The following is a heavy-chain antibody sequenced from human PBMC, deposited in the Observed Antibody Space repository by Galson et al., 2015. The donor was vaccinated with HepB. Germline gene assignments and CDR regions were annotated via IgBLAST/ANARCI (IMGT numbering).Heavy chain of an antibody. CDR3: ARQAYAPFFES. D-gene: IGHD4-17*01. CDR1: GFTFSSYA. Sequence: SLRLSCAASGFTFSSYAMAWVRQAPGRGLEWVSTISRDSGEIHFADSVKGRFAISRDNSKSTLFLQMNSLRPEDTAIYFCARQAYAPFFESWGQGTLVTVSS. V-gene: IGHV3-23*01. CDR2: ISRDSGEI. J-gene: IGHJ4*02.